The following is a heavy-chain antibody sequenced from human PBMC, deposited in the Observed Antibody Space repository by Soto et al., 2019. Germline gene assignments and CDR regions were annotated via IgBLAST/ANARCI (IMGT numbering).Heavy chain of an antibody. CDR3: TKARLWGGDGYNSYYYNAMDV. CDR2: ISWNSGRI. J-gene: IGHJ6*02. Sequence: EMQLVESGGGLVQPGMSLRLSCAASGFTFDDYAMYWVRQVPGKGLEWVSGISWNSGRIGYADSVKGRFTISRDNAKNSLYLQMNCLRPEDTALYYCTKARLWGGDGYNSYYYNAMDVWGQGTTVTVSS. D-gene: IGHD3-16*01. V-gene: IGHV3-9*01. CDR1: GFTFDDYA.